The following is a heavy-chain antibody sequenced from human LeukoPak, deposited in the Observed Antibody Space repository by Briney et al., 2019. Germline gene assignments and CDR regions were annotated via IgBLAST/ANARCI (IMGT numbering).Heavy chain of an antibody. CDR3: ESSGWYEQFDY. V-gene: IGHV3-30*03. J-gene: IGHJ4*02. CDR1: GFTFDDYA. Sequence: GGSLRLSCAASGFTFDDYAMHWVRQAPGKGLEWAAVISYDGSNKYYADSVKGRFTISRDNSKNTLYLQMNSLRAKDTAVYYCESSGWYEQFDYWGQGTLVTVSS. D-gene: IGHD6-19*01. CDR2: ISYDGSNK.